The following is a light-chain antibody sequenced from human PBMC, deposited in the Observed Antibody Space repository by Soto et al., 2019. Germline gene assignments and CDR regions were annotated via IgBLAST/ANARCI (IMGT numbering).Light chain of an antibody. V-gene: IGKV3-11*01. CDR1: QSVSSY. Sequence: EIVLTQSPATLSLSPGERATLSCRASQSVSSYLAWYQQKPGQAPRLLIYDASNRATGIPARFSGSGSGTDFSLTISSLEPEDFAVYYCQQRSNWGYTFGQGIKLEIK. CDR2: DAS. J-gene: IGKJ2*01. CDR3: QQRSNWGYT.